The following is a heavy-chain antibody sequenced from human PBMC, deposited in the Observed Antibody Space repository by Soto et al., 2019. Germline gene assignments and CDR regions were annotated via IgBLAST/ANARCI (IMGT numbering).Heavy chain of an antibody. CDR1: GYTFTSYG. CDR3: ARSGFLEWLADYSYYHIEV. CDR2: ISSYNGHT. J-gene: IGHJ6*02. V-gene: IGHV1-18*01. D-gene: IGHD3-3*01. Sequence: QVQLVQSGAEVKKPGASVKVSCKASGYTFTSYGISWVRQAPGQGLEWMGWISSYNGHTKYAQKLQGRVTMTTDTSTRTVYMELRSLRADDTAMYFCARSGFLEWLADYSYYHIEVWGQGTTVTVS.